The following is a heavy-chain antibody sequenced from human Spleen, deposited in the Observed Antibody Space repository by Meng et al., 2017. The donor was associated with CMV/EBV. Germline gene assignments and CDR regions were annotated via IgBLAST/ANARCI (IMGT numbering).Heavy chain of an antibody. D-gene: IGHD3-9*01. V-gene: IGHV3-30*02. CDR2: IRYDGSNE. J-gene: IGHJ4*02. CDR1: GFAFSFYG. CDR3: AKGVDWSMTYYFDY. Sequence: GGSLRLSCAASGFAFSFYGMHWVRQAPGKGLELVAFIRYDGSNEYYAGSVKGRFTISRDNSKNTLYLQMNSLGTEDTAVFYCAKGVDWSMTYYFDYWGQGTLVTVSS.